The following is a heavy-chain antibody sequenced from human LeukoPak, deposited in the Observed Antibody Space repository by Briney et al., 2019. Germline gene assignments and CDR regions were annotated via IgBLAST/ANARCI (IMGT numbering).Heavy chain of an antibody. V-gene: IGHV5-51*01. J-gene: IGHJ3*02. CDR1: GYRFTNYR. Sequence: GESLKISCKGSGYRFTNYRIGWVRQMPGKGLEGMGIIYPGDSDARYSPSFQGRVTFSVDKSISTAYLQWNGLKASDTAMYFCAIPTRGPNDAFDIWGQGTLVTVSS. D-gene: IGHD3-10*01. CDR3: AIPTRGPNDAFDI. CDR2: IYPGDSDA.